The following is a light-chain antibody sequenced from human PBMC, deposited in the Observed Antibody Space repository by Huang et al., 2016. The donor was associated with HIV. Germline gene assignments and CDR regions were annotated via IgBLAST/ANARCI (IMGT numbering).Light chain of an antibody. Sequence: EIVMTQSPATLSVSPGERATRSCRASQSVSSNLAWYQQKPGQAPRLLIYGASTRATAIPARFSGSVSGTEFTLTISSLQSEDFAVYYCQQYNNWPPDTFGQGTKLEIK. V-gene: IGKV3-15*01. J-gene: IGKJ2*01. CDR1: QSVSSN. CDR2: GAS. CDR3: QQYNNWPPDT.